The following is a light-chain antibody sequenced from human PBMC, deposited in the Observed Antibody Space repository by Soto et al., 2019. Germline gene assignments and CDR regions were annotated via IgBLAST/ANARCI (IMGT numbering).Light chain of an antibody. J-gene: IGKJ1*01. CDR3: QQYGSSPRT. CDR2: RAS. V-gene: IGKV3-20*01. CDR1: QSVTSSY. Sequence: EIGLTQSPGTLSLSPGERATLSCRASQSVTSSYLAWYQQKPGQAPRLLIYRASYRATGIPDRFSGSGSGTDVTLTISRLEPEDFGVYYCQQYGSSPRTFGQGTKVEIK.